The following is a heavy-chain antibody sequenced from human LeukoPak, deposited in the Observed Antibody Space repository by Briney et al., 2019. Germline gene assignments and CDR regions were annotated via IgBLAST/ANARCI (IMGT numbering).Heavy chain of an antibody. Sequence: PSETLSLTCTVYIDSINNFYWSWIRQPPGKGLEWIGYTYYSGSTNYNPSLKSRVTISVDTSKNQFSLKLSSVTAADTAVYYCARGVVIAPQTFDYWGQGTLVTVSS. CDR1: IDSINNFY. CDR3: ARGVVIAPQTFDY. V-gene: IGHV4-59*01. D-gene: IGHD2-21*01. J-gene: IGHJ4*02. CDR2: TYYSGST.